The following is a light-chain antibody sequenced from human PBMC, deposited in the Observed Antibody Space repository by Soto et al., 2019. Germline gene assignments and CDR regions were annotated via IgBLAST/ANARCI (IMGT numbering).Light chain of an antibody. J-gene: IGKJ4*01. CDR1: QSISSY. CDR2: AAS. CDR3: QQSYSAPLT. V-gene: IGKV1-39*01. Sequence: IQMTQSPYSLSASLGERVTLSCRASQSISSYLNWYQQKPGKAPKLLIYAASTWQSGVPSRFSGSGSGTDFTLTISSLHPEDFATYYCQQSYSAPLTFGGGTKVDI.